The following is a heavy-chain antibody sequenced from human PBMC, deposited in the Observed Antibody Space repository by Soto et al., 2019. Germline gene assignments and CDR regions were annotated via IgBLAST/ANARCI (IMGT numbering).Heavy chain of an antibody. J-gene: IGHJ4*02. Sequence: GGSLRLSCAASGFTFSSYYMSWVRQAQGKGLEWVANVNGDGSEKYYVDSVKGRFTISRDNSKSTVYLQMNSLTPEDTALYYCARKWGTYSSASLDYWGLGTLVTVSS. V-gene: IGHV3-7*01. CDR2: VNGDGSEK. D-gene: IGHD6-19*01. CDR1: GFTFSSYY. CDR3: ARKWGTYSSASLDY.